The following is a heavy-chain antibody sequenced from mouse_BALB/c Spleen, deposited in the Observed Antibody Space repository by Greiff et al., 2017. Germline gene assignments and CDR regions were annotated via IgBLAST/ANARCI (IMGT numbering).Heavy chain of an antibody. CDR3: ARAQREAYGNTWFAY. D-gene: IGHD2-1*01. V-gene: IGHV5-15*02. CDR1: GFTFSDYG. CDR2: ISNLAYSI. Sequence: EVKVVESGGGLVQPGGSRKLSCAASGFTFSDYGMAWVRQAPGKGPEWVAFISNLAYSIYYADTVTGRFTISRENAKNTLYLEMSSLRSEDTAMYYCARAQREAYGNTWFAYWGQGTLVTVSA. J-gene: IGHJ3*01.